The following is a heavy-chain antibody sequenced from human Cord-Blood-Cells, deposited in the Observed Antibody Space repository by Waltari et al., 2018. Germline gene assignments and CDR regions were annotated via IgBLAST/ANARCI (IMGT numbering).Heavy chain of an antibody. J-gene: IGHJ4*02. D-gene: IGHD2-2*01. CDR2: RNPTSGKP. CDR3: ARWPRGYCSSTSCDDY. Sequence: QVQLVQSGAEVKKPGASVKVSCKASGYTFTSYDINWVRQATGQGLEWMGWRNPTSGKPRVEQEFQGRVTITRNTSISTAYMELSSLRSEDTAVYYCARWPRGYCSSTSCDDYWGQGTLVTVSS. V-gene: IGHV1-8*03. CDR1: GYTFTSYD.